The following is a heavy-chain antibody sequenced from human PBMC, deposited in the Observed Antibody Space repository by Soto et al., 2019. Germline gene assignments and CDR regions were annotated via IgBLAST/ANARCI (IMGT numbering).Heavy chain of an antibody. CDR1: GYTFTSYY. J-gene: IGHJ5*01. Sequence: ASVKVSCKASGYTFTSYYMHWVRQAPGQGLEWMGIINPSGGSTSYAQKFQGRVTMTRDTSTSTVYMELSSLRSEDTAVYYCARSGDNFYFWRGHNNCIDFWCQGPLVTVFS. D-gene: IGHD3-3*01. CDR2: INPSGGST. CDR3: ARSGDNFYFWRGHNNCIDF. V-gene: IGHV1-46*01.